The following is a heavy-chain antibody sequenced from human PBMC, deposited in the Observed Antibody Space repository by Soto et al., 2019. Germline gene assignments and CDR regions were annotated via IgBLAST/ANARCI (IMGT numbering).Heavy chain of an antibody. D-gene: IGHD1-1*01. Sequence: VQLVQSGAEVKKPGSSVKLSCKASGGTFNRYTTSWVRQAPGQGLEWMGGIIPIFGTANYAQKFQGRVAIIADESTSAAYMELRSLRSEDTAVYYCALWGFRDGNNSKYNYSGMDVWGQGTTVTVSS. V-gene: IGHV1-69*01. CDR2: IIPIFGTA. CDR1: GGTFNRYT. CDR3: ALWGFRDGNNSKYNYSGMDV. J-gene: IGHJ6*02.